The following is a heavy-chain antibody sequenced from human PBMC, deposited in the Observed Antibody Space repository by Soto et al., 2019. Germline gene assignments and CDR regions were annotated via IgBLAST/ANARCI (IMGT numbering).Heavy chain of an antibody. J-gene: IGHJ4*02. D-gene: IGHD2-21*02. Sequence: PGGSLRLSCAASGFTFSSYAMSWVRQAPGKGLEWVSAISGSGGSTYYADSVKGRFTISRDNSKNTLYLQMNSLRAEDTAVYYCAKGGVVVTAIYSSGVSYFDYWGQGTLVTASS. V-gene: IGHV3-23*01. CDR2: ISGSGGST. CDR1: GFTFSSYA. CDR3: AKGGVVVTAIYSSGVSYFDY.